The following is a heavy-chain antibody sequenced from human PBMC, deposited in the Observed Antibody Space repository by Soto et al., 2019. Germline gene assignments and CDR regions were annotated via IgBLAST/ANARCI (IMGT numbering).Heavy chain of an antibody. CDR1: GTSVRHFY. J-gene: IGHJ2*01. CDR2: IYSTGTT. Sequence: SETLSLTCTVSGTSVRHFYWSWIRQSAGKGLEWIGRIYSTGTTNFNPSLKSRLTMSMDMSKNQVSLNLTSVTAADTAVYHCVRDRADFSSTYYHYFSVWGRGTLVTVSS. D-gene: IGHD6-13*01. CDR3: VRDRADFSSTYYHYFSV. V-gene: IGHV4-4*07.